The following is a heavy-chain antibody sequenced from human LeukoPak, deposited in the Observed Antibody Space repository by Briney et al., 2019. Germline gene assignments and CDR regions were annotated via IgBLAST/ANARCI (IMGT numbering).Heavy chain of an antibody. V-gene: IGHV4-59*01. Sequence: SETLSLTCTVSGGSISSYYWSWLRQPPGKGLEWLGYIYYSGSTNYNPSLKSRVTISVDTSKNQFSLKLSSVTAADTAVYYCARVQVVLYYFDYWGQGTLVTVSS. CDR1: GGSISSYY. D-gene: IGHD6-13*01. CDR2: IYYSGST. J-gene: IGHJ4*02. CDR3: ARVQVVLYYFDY.